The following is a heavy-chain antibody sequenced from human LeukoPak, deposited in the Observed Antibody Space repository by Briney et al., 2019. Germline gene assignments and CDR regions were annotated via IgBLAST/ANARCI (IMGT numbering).Heavy chain of an antibody. CDR2: ISWDGGST. CDR3: ARRAEQRYCSSTSCYTGGYYYYYMDV. V-gene: IGHV3-43D*03. J-gene: IGHJ6*03. CDR1: GFTFDDYA. D-gene: IGHD2-2*02. Sequence: GGSLRLSCAASGFTFDDYAMHWVRQAPGKGLEWVSLISWDGGSTYYADSVKGRFTISRDNSKSSLYLQMNSLRAEDTALYYCARRAEQRYCSSTSCYTGGYYYYYMDVWGKGTTVTVSS.